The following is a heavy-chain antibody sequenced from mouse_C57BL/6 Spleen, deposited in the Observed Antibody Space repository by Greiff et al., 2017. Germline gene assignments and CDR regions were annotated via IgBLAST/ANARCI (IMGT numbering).Heavy chain of an antibody. CDR3: ARPYYDYDEAWFAY. D-gene: IGHD2-4*01. CDR1: GYTFTSYW. Sequence: QVQLQQPGAELVMPGASVKLSCKASGYTFTSYWMHWVKQRPGQGLEWIGEIDPSDSYTNYNQKFKGKSTLTVDKSSSTAYMQLSSLASEDSAVYYCARPYYDYDEAWFAYWGQGTLVTVSA. V-gene: IGHV1-69*01. J-gene: IGHJ3*01. CDR2: IDPSDSYT.